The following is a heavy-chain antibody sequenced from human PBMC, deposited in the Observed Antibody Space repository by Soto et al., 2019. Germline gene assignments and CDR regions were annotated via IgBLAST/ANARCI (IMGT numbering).Heavy chain of an antibody. Sequence: ASVKVSCKASGYTFTSYAMHWVRQAPGQRLEWMGWINAGNGNTKYSQKFQGRVTITRDTSASTAYMELSSLRSEDTAVYYCARSFFGAGPFDYWGQGTLVTVSS. CDR3: ARSFFGAGPFDY. CDR2: INAGNGNT. V-gene: IGHV1-3*01. CDR1: GYTFTSYA. D-gene: IGHD3-3*01. J-gene: IGHJ4*02.